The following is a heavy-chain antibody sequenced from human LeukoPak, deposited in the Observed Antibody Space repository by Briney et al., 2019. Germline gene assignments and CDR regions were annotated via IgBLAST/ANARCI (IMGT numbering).Heavy chain of an antibody. CDR3: ARTYSSPYFDY. Sequence: GGSLRLSYAASGFTFSSYCMSGVPQAPAKGLEGVANIKQDGSEKYYVDSVKGRFTISRDNAKNSLYLQMNSLRAEDTAVYYCARTYSSPYFDYWGQGTLVTVSS. CDR1: GFTFSSYC. V-gene: IGHV3-7*01. J-gene: IGHJ4*02. D-gene: IGHD6-13*01. CDR2: IKQDGSEK.